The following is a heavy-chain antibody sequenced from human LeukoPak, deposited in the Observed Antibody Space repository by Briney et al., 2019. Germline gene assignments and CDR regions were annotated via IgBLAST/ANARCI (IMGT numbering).Heavy chain of an antibody. D-gene: IGHD2-15*01. CDR1: GFTFSSYS. CDR3: ARDIEAFDY. J-gene: IGHJ4*02. Sequence: PGGSLRLSCAASGFTFSSYSMSWVRQAPGKGLEWVSVIYSGGSTYYADSVKGRFTISRDNSKNTLYLQMNSLRAEDTAVYYCARDIEAFDYWGQGTLVTVSS. CDR2: IYSGGST. V-gene: IGHV3-66*01.